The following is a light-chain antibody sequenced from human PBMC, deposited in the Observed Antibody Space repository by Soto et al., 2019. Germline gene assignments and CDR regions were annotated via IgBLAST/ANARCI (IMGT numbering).Light chain of an antibody. CDR3: QQYNNWPLT. CDR2: RAF. J-gene: IGKJ4*01. V-gene: IGKV3-15*01. CDR1: QRVGYY. Sequence: EIVLTQSPATLSLSPGERAALLCRASQRVGYYVAWYQQKPGQAPRLLIYRAFTRATGIPARFSGSGFGTDFTLTISSLQSEDFAVYYCQQYNNWPLTFGGGTKVDIK.